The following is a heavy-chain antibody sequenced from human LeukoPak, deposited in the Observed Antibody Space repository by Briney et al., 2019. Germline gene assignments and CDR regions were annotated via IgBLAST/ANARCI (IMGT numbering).Heavy chain of an antibody. CDR1: GGSISSSPYY. Sequence: PSETLSLTCTVSGGSISSSPYYWGWIRQSPGKGLEWIGSVYDGGNTYYSPSLKNRVTISIDTSKNQFSLRLSSVTASDTAVYFCARHQWALGARDYFYMDVWGKGTTVTISS. CDR2: VYDGGNT. D-gene: IGHD1-26*01. CDR3: ARHQWALGARDYFYMDV. V-gene: IGHV4-39*01. J-gene: IGHJ6*03.